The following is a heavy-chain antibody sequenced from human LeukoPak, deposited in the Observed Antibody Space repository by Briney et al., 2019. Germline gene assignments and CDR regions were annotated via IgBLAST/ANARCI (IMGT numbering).Heavy chain of an antibody. D-gene: IGHD1-26*01. J-gene: IGHJ4*02. V-gene: IGHV3-23*01. CDR1: GFTFSTYA. CDR3: AKVTSGSYSPFDY. CDR2: ISGSGGST. Sequence: GGSLRLSCAASGFTFSTYAMSWVRQDPGKGLEWVSAISGSGGSTYYADSVKGRFSISRDNSKNTLYLQMNSLRAEDTAVYYCAKVTSGSYSPFDYWGQGTLVTVSS.